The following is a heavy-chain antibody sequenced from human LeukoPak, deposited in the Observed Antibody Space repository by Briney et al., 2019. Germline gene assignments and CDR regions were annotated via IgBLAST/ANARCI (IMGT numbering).Heavy chain of an antibody. V-gene: IGHV1-2*02. Sequence: ASVKVSCKASGYTFTGYYMHWVRQAPGQGLEWMGWINPNSGGTNYAQKFQGRVTMTRDTSISTAYMELSRLGSDDTAVYYCARRWVVPAAKDAFDIWGQGTMVTVSS. D-gene: IGHD2-2*01. CDR1: GYTFTGYY. CDR3: ARRWVVPAAKDAFDI. J-gene: IGHJ3*02. CDR2: INPNSGGT.